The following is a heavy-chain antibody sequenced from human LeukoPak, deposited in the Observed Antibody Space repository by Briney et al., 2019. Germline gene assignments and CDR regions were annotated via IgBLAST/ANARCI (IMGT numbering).Heavy chain of an antibody. V-gene: IGHV3-7*03. CDR3: ARSSYGDYGSFDY. J-gene: IGHJ4*02. CDR2: IKQDGSEK. Sequence: PGGSLRLSCAASGFTFSTYWMNWVRQAPGKGLEWVANIKQDGSEKYYVDSVKGRFTISRDNSKNTLYLQMNSLRAEDTAVYYCARSSYGDYGSFDYWGQGTLVTVSS. D-gene: IGHD4-17*01. CDR1: GFTFSTYW.